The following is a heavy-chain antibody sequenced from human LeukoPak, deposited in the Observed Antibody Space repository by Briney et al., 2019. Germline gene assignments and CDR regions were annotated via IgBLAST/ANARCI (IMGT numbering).Heavy chain of an antibody. Sequence: AGGSLRLSCAASGFTFSNAWMSWVRQAPGKGLEWVGRIKSKTDGGTTDYAAPVKGRFTISRDDSKNTLYLQMNSLKTEDTAVYYCTTDPDYYDSSGYGYYFDYWGQGTLVTVSS. D-gene: IGHD3-22*01. J-gene: IGHJ4*02. CDR1: GFTFSNAW. CDR2: IKSKTDGGTT. V-gene: IGHV3-15*01. CDR3: TTDPDYYDSSGYGYYFDY.